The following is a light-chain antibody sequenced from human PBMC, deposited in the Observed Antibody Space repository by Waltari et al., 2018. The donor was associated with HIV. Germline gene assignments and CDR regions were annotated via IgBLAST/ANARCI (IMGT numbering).Light chain of an antibody. V-gene: IGLV2-14*01. CDR1: SSDVGAYNF. CDR3: SSFTRRNNVI. CDR2: EVS. Sequence: QSALTQPASQSITISCTGTSSDVGAYNFVSWYQQHPGKVPELIIFEVSNRPSGISGRFSGSKSGNTASLTISGLRAEDEADYYCSSFTRRNNVIFGGGTKLTVL. J-gene: IGLJ2*01.